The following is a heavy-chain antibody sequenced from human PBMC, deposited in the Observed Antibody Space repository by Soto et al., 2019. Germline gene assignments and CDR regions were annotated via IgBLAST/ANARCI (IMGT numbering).Heavy chain of an antibody. CDR3: VKGEPPYYYDSGGYFDY. CDR1: GFTFSSYA. CDR2: ISSNGGST. J-gene: IGHJ4*02. V-gene: IGHV3-64D*08. Sequence: PGGSLRLSCSASGFTFSSYAMHWVRQAPGKGLEYVSAISSNGGSTYYADSVKGRFTISRDNSKNTLYLQMSSLRAEDTAVYYCVKGEPPYYYDSGGYFDYGGRGPLATVP. D-gene: IGHD3-22*01.